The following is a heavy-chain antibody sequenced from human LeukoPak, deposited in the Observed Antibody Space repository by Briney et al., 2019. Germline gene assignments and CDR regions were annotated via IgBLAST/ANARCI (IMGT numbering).Heavy chain of an antibody. CDR3: ARPWGCSSTSCYGWFDP. D-gene: IGHD2-2*01. V-gene: IGHV1-8*01. CDR2: MNPNSGNT. Sequence: ASGKVSCKASGYTFTSYDINWVRQATGQGLEWMGWMNPNSGNTGYAQKFQGRVTMTRNTSISTAYMELSSLRSEDTAVYYCARPWGCSSTSCYGWFDPWGQGTLVTVSS. J-gene: IGHJ5*02. CDR1: GYTFTSYD.